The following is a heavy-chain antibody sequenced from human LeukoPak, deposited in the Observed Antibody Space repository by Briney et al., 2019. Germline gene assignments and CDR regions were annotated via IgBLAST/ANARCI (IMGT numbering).Heavy chain of an antibody. V-gene: IGHV1-69*13. D-gene: IGHD4-23*01. CDR2: IIPIFGTA. J-gene: IGHJ6*02. Sequence: ASVNVSCKASGGTFSSYAINWVRQAPGQGLEWMGGIIPIFGTANYAQRFQGRVTITADESTSTAYMELSSLRSEDTAVYYCARETLGGRGYYYYGMDVWGQGTTVTVSS. CDR3: ARETLGGRGYYYYGMDV. CDR1: GGTFSSYA.